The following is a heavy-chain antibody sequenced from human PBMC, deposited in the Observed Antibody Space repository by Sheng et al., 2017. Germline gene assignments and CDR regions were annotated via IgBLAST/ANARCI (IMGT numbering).Heavy chain of an antibody. CDR1: GFTFSSYE. J-gene: IGHJ3*02. D-gene: IGHD4-17*01. Sequence: EVQLVESGGGLVQPGGSLRLSCEASGFTFSSYEMTWVRQAPGKGLEWISYISSSGVITYHADSVKGRFTISKDSAKNSLYLQLNSLRAEDTAVYYCARDGGDSGDRVDAFDIWGQGTRVTVSS. CDR2: ISSSGVIT. CDR3: ARDGGDSGDRVDAFDI. V-gene: IGHV3-48*03.